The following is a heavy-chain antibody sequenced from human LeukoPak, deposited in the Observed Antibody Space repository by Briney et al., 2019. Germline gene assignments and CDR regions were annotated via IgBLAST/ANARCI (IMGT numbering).Heavy chain of an antibody. D-gene: IGHD3-22*01. CDR2: IYYSGST. J-gene: IGHJ4*02. Sequence: PSETLSLTCTVSSGSISTYYRSWVRQPPGKGLEWIGHIYYSGSTNYNPSLKSRVTIAVDTSKNHFSLKLSSVTAADTAVYYCTRNYDSSGYTTFGYWGRGTLVTVSS. CDR1: SGSISTYY. V-gene: IGHV4-59*01. CDR3: TRNYDSSGYTTFGY.